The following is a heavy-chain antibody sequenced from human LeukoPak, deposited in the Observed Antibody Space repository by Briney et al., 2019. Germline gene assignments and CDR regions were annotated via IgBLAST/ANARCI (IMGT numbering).Heavy chain of an antibody. V-gene: IGHV3-23*01. CDR2: ISYSGGTT. CDR1: GFIFSNYA. D-gene: IGHD3-22*01. CDR3: AKETDSSGYYPFDY. J-gene: IGHJ4*02. Sequence: GGSLRLSCATSGFIFSNYAMSWVRQAPGKGLECVSSISYSGGTTYYADSVKGRFTITRDNSKNTLYPQMNSLRAEDTAVYHCAKETDSSGYYPFDYWGQGTLVTVSS.